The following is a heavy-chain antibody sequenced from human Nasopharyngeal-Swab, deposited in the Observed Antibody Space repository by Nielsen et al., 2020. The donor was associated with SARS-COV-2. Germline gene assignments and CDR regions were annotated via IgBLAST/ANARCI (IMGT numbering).Heavy chain of an antibody. CDR3: ARARPDIVVVPAALLFDP. D-gene: IGHD2-2*01. CDR1: GFTFSSYD. V-gene: IGHV3-13*04. Sequence: GGSLRLSCAASGFTFSSYDMHWVRQATGKGLEWVSAIGTADDTYYPGSVKGRFTISRENAKNSLYLQMNSLRAGDTAVYYCARARPDIVVVPAALLFDPWGQGTLVTVSS. J-gene: IGHJ5*02. CDR2: IGTADDT.